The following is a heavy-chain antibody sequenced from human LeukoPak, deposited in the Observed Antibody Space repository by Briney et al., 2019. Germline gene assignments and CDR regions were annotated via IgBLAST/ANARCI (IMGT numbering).Heavy chain of an antibody. V-gene: IGHV1-69*05. D-gene: IGHD6-25*01. CDR3: ARSEDSSAQQYDY. CDR2: IIPIFGTA. CDR1: VGTFSSYA. J-gene: IGHJ4*02. Sequence: GASVKVSCKASVGTFSSYAINWVRQAPGQGLAWMGRIIPIFGTANYAQKFQGRVTITTDESTSTAYMELSSLRSEDTAVYYCARSEDSSAQQYDYWGQGTLVTVSS.